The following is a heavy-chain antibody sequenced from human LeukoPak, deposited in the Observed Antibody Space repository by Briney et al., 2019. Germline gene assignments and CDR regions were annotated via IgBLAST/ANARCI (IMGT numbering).Heavy chain of an antibody. Sequence: GASVKVSCKASGGTFSSYAISWVRQAPGQGLEWMGGIIPIFGTANYAQKLQGRVTITADESTSTAYMELSSLRSEDTAVYYCARESLATIPYFDYWGQGTLVTVSS. CDR2: IIPIFGTA. J-gene: IGHJ4*02. CDR3: ARESLATIPYFDY. V-gene: IGHV1-69*13. D-gene: IGHD5-12*01. CDR1: GGTFSSYA.